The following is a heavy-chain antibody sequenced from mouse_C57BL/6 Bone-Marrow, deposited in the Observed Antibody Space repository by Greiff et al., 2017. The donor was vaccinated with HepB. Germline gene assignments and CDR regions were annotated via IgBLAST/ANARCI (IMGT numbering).Heavy chain of an antibody. D-gene: IGHD1-1*01. V-gene: IGHV1-26*01. CDR3: ARKSSYYGSSPWYFDV. CDR2: INPNNGGT. CDR1: GYTFTDYY. J-gene: IGHJ1*03. Sequence: VQLQQSGPELVKPGASVKISCKASGYTFTDYYMNWVKQSHGKSLEWIGDINPNNGGTSYNQKFKGKATLTVDKSSSTADMELRSLTSEDSAVYYCARKSSYYGSSPWYFDVWGTGTTVTVSS.